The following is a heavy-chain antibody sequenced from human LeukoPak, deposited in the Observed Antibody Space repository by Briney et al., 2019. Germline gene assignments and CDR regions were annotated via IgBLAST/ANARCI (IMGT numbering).Heavy chain of an antibody. CDR1: GGSIGSGGYS. CDR2: IYHSGTT. J-gene: IGHJ5*02. Sequence: PSETLSLTCAVSGGSIGSGGYSWNWIRQPPGKGLEWIGYIYHSGTTYYNPSLKSRVTISVDRSKNQFSLKLSSVTAADTAVYYCARDQSSSWYWFDPWGQGTLVTVSS. CDR3: ARDQSSSWYWFDP. D-gene: IGHD6-13*01. V-gene: IGHV4-30-2*01.